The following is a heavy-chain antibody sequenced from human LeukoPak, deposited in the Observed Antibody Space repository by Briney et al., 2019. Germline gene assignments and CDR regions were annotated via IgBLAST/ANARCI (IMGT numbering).Heavy chain of an antibody. CDR3: ARTRPYYYGSGSRTYFDY. V-gene: IGHV4-34*01. Sequence: PSETLSLTCAVYGGSFSGYYWSWIRQPPGKGLEWIGEINHSGSTNYNPSLKSRVTISVDTSKNQFSLELSSVTAADTAVYYCARTRPYYYGSGSRTYFDYWGQGTLVTVSS. CDR1: GGSFSGYY. D-gene: IGHD3-10*01. CDR2: INHSGST. J-gene: IGHJ4*02.